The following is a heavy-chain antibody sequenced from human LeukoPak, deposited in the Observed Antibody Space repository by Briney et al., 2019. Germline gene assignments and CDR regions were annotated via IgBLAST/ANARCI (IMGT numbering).Heavy chain of an antibody. Sequence: GGSLRLSCAASGFTFSSYGMHWVRQAPGKGLEWVAFIRYDGSNKYYADSVKGRFTISRDNSKNTLYLHMNSLRAEDTAVYYCATISIGLTEGGYWGQGTLVTVSS. CDR3: ATISIGLTEGGY. V-gene: IGHV3-30*02. CDR1: GFTFSSYG. CDR2: IRYDGSNK. J-gene: IGHJ4*02. D-gene: IGHD3-3*01.